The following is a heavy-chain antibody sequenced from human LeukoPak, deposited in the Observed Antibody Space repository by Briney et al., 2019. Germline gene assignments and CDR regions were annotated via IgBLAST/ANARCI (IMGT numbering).Heavy chain of an antibody. D-gene: IGHD6-19*01. CDR2: ISAYNGNT. J-gene: IGHJ3*02. Sequence: ASVKVSYKASGYTFTSYGISWVRQAPGQGLEWMGWISAYNGNTNYAQKLQGRVTMTTDTSTSTAYMEPRSLRSDDTAVYYCARAIAVAGYDAFDIWGQGTMVTLSS. V-gene: IGHV1-18*01. CDR3: ARAIAVAGYDAFDI. CDR1: GYTFTSYG.